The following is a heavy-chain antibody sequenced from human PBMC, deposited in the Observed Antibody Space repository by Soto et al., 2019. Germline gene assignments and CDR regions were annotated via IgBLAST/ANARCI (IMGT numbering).Heavy chain of an antibody. Sequence: SLRLSCAASGFTFSSYSMNWVRQAPGKGLEWVSSISSSSSYIYYADSVKGRFTISRDNAKNSLYLQMNSLRAEDTAVYYCARENCGGDCYSEQADAFDIWGQGTMVTVSS. CDR3: ARENCGGDCYSEQADAFDI. CDR2: ISSSSSYI. D-gene: IGHD2-21*02. V-gene: IGHV3-21*01. CDR1: GFTFSSYS. J-gene: IGHJ3*02.